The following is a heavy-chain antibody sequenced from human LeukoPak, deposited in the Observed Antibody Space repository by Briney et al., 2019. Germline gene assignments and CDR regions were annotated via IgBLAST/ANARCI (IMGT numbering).Heavy chain of an antibody. CDR1: GGSFSGYY. V-gene: IGHV4-34*01. Sequence: SETLSLTCAVYGGSFSGYYWSWIRQPPGKGLEWIGHMSFSGSTYYNPSLKSRLTISLDTSKNQFSLKLSSVTAADTAVYYCARATVVTPPDYWGQGTLVTVSS. CDR2: MSFSGST. CDR3: ARATVVTPPDY. D-gene: IGHD4-23*01. J-gene: IGHJ4*02.